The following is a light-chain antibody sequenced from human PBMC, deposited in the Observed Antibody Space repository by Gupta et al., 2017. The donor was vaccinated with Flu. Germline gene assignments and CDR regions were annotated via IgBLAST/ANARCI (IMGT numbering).Light chain of an antibody. CDR2: DAS. J-gene: IGKJ2*01. CDR1: QSVGSY. V-gene: IGKV3-11*01. Sequence: EIVLTQSPATLSLSPGDRATLSCRASQSVGSYLAWYQQKPGQAPRLLIYDASNRAVGNPVRFSGSGNGTDFTLTISRGEPEDFAVYYCQRRSNWPPYTFGQGTKMEIK. CDR3: QRRSNWPPYT.